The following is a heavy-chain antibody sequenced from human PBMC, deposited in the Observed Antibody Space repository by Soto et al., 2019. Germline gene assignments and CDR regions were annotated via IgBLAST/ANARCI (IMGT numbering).Heavy chain of an antibody. D-gene: IGHD3-22*01. J-gene: IGHJ4*02. Sequence: SETLSLTCTVSGGSISSYYWSWVRQPPGKGLEWIGYIYYSGSTNYNPSLKSRVTISVDTSKNQFSLKLSSVTAADTAVYYCARGLVYYYDSSGYYFDYWGQGTLVTVS. CDR1: GGSISSYY. V-gene: IGHV4-59*01. CDR3: ARGLVYYYDSSGYYFDY. CDR2: IYYSGST.